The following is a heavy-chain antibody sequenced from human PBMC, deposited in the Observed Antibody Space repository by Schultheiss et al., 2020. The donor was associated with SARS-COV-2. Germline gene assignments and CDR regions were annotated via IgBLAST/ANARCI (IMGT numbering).Heavy chain of an antibody. Sequence: GGSLRLSCAASGFTFSSYWMSWVRQAPGKGLEWVSYISSSGSTIYYADSVKGRFTISRDNAKNSLYLQMNSLRAEDTAVYYCARGLAGADYGDYFDYWGQGTLVTVSS. CDR1: GFTFSSYW. CDR3: ARGLAGADYGDYFDY. V-gene: IGHV3-48*04. J-gene: IGHJ4*02. CDR2: ISSSGSTI. D-gene: IGHD4-17*01.